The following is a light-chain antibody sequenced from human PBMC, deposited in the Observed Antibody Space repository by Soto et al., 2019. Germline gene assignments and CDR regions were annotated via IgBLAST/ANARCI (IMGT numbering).Light chain of an antibody. V-gene: IGKV1-33*01. CDR1: QDINIY. Sequence: IQMTQSPSSLFASVGDRVTITFQATQDINIYLNWYQQKPGKAPNILXYDASNLEIGVPSRFSGSGSGTHCTLPISSLQTEDIGTYYCQQSDILPITFGRGTRLEIK. J-gene: IGKJ5*01. CDR2: DAS. CDR3: QQSDILPIT.